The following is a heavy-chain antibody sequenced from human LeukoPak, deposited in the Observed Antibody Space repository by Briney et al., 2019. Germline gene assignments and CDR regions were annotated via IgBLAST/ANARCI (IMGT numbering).Heavy chain of an antibody. D-gene: IGHD5-12*01. Sequence: PGGSLRLSCAASGFIPSSYGLHWVRQAPGKGLEWVAVISHDGTNKYYADSVKGRFTISRDNSKNTLFLQINNLRPEDTAVYYCARDPQRSYSGYEIDYWGQGTLVTVSS. CDR3: ARDPQRSYSGYEIDY. CDR2: ISHDGTNK. J-gene: IGHJ4*02. CDR1: GFIPSSYG. V-gene: IGHV3-30*03.